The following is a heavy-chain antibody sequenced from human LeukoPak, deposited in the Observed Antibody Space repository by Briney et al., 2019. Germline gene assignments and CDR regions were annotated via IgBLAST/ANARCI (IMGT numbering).Heavy chain of an antibody. D-gene: IGHD3-10*01. J-gene: IGHJ4*02. CDR3: ARDLEWFGDVDDY. V-gene: IGHV3-74*01. CDR2: INSDGSST. CDR1: GVSFSSYW. Sequence: PGGSLRLSCAASGVSFSSYWMHWVRQAPGKGLVWVSRINSDGSSTSYADSVKGRFTISRDNAKNTLYLQMNSLRAEDTAVYYCARDLEWFGDVDDYWGQGTLVTVSS.